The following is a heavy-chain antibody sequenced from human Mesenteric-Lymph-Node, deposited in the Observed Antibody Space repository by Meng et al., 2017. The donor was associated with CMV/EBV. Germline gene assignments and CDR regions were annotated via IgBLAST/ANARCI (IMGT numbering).Heavy chain of an antibody. CDR3: AKWMSRSYYTDYFDY. J-gene: IGHJ4*02. D-gene: IGHD1-26*01. CDR1: GFAFSNYA. CDR2: ISGTGDST. V-gene: IGHV3-23*01. Sequence: GESLKISCAASGFAFSNYAMAWVRQAPGKGLEWVSRISGTGDSTYYADSVKGRFTISRDNSKNTVYLQMSGLRAEDTAVYYCAKWMSRSYYTDYFDYWGQGTLVTVSS.